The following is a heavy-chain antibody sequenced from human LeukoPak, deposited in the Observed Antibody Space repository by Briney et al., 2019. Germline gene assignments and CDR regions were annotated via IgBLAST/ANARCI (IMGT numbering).Heavy chain of an antibody. CDR1: GYTFIGYY. J-gene: IGHJ5*02. V-gene: IGHV1-2*06. CDR3: ASEGAVAGTRVGNWFDP. CDR2: INPNSGGT. D-gene: IGHD6-19*01. Sequence: ASVKVSCKASGYTFIGYYMHWVRQAPGQGLEWMGRINPNSGGTNYAQKFQGRVTMTRDTSISTAYMELSRLRSDDTAVYYCASEGAVAGTRVGNWFDPWGQGTLVTVSS.